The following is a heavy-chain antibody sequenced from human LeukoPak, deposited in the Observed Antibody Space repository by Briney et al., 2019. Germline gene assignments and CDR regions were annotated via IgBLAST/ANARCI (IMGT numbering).Heavy chain of an antibody. J-gene: IGHJ4*02. V-gene: IGHV3-21*01. Sequence: GGSLRLSCAASGFTFSTYNMNWVRQAPGKGLEWVSSISGSSSYIYYADSVRGRFSISRDNAKNSLYLQMNSLRAEDTAVYYCARGRSGSYPHFDYWGQGTLVTVSS. D-gene: IGHD1-26*01. CDR2: ISGSSSYI. CDR1: GFTFSTYN. CDR3: ARGRSGSYPHFDY.